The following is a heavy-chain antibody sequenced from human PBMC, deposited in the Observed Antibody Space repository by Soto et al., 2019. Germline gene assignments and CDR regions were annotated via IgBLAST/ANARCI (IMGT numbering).Heavy chain of an antibody. CDR2: IIPIFGTA. J-gene: IGHJ6*02. V-gene: IGHV1-69*01. D-gene: IGHD5-12*01. CDR1: GGTFSSYA. Sequence: QVQLVQSVAEVKKPGSSVKVSCKASGGTFSSYAISWVRQAPGQGLEWMGGIIPIFGTANYAQKFQGRVTITADESTSTAYMELSSLRSEDTAVYYCAREMATIRGYYYYGMDVWGQGTTVTVSS. CDR3: AREMATIRGYYYYGMDV.